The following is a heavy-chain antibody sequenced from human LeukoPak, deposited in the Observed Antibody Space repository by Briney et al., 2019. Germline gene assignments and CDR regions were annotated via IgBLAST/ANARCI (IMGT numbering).Heavy chain of an antibody. CDR2: IRYDGSNK. D-gene: IGHD2-15*01. V-gene: IGHV3-30*02. J-gene: IGHJ4*02. Sequence: TGGSLRLSCAASGFTFSSYGMHWVRQAPGEGLEWVAFIRYDGSNKYYADSVKGRFTISRDNSKNTLYLQMNSLRAEDTAVYYCAKDQESCSGGSCYWVHYDYWGQGTLVTVSS. CDR1: GFTFSSYG. CDR3: AKDQESCSGGSCYWVHYDY.